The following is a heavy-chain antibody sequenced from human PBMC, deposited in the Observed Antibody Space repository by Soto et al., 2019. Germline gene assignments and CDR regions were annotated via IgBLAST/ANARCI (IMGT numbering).Heavy chain of an antibody. CDR3: ARDLPYGDFSPTDAFDI. CDR1: GGSISSGGYY. J-gene: IGHJ3*02. D-gene: IGHD4-17*01. V-gene: IGHV4-31*03. Sequence: QVQLQESGPGLVKPSQTLSLTCTVSGGSISSGGYYWSWIRQHPGKGLEWIGYIYYSGSTYYNPSLQSRVTISVDTSKNQFSLKLSSVTAADTAVYYCARDLPYGDFSPTDAFDIWGQGTMVTVSS. CDR2: IYYSGST.